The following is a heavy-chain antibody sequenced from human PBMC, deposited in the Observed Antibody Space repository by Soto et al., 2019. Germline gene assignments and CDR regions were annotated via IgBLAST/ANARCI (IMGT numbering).Heavy chain of an antibody. CDR2: INYSGST. V-gene: IGHV4-61*01. J-gene: IGHJ6*02. D-gene: IGHD1-26*01. Sequence: SETLSLTCTVSGGSVSSGSYYWSWIRQPPGKGLEWIGYINYSGSTNYNPSLKSRVTISVDTSKNQFSLKLSSVTAADTAVYYCARDLLRGGMDVWGQGTTVTVSS. CDR1: GGSVSSGSYY. CDR3: ARDLLRGGMDV.